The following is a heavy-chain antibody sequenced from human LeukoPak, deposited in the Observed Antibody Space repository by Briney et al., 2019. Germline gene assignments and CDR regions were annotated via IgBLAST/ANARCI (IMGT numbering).Heavy chain of an antibody. V-gene: IGHV1-46*01. J-gene: IGHJ5*02. Sequence: ASVKVSCKASGYTFANYYIHWVRQAPGQGLECMGIINPSGGSTSYAQKFQGRVTMTRDMSTSTVYMELSSLRSEDTAVYYCARGGVGATTYVWFDPWGQGTLVTVSS. CDR3: ARGGVGATTYVWFDP. CDR1: GYTFANYY. CDR2: INPSGGST. D-gene: IGHD1-26*01.